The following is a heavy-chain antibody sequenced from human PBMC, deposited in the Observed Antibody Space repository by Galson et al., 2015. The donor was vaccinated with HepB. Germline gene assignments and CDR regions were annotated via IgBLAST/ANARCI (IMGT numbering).Heavy chain of an antibody. J-gene: IGHJ6*02. Sequence: SLRLSCAASGFTFSSYGMHWVRQAPGKGLEWVAVISYDGSNKYYADSVKGRFTISRDNSKNTLYLQMNSLRAEDTAVYYCAKDGLRYSSPKTYYYYGMDVWGQGTTVTVSS. CDR2: ISYDGSNK. CDR1: GFTFSSYG. D-gene: IGHD6-13*01. V-gene: IGHV3-30*18. CDR3: AKDGLRYSSPKTYYYYGMDV.